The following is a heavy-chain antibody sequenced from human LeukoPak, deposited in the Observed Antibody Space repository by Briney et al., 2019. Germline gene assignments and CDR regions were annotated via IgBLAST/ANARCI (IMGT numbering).Heavy chain of an antibody. Sequence: PSETLSLTCTVSGGSISSYYWSWIRQPPGKGLEWIGYIYYSGSTNYNPSLKSRVTISVDTSKNQFSLKLSSVTAADTAVYYCARDRDYGSGSWGYYHYYMDVWGKGTTVTVSS. CDR1: GGSISSYY. D-gene: IGHD3-10*01. J-gene: IGHJ6*03. CDR3: ARDRDYGSGSWGYYHYYMDV. V-gene: IGHV4-59*01. CDR2: IYYSGST.